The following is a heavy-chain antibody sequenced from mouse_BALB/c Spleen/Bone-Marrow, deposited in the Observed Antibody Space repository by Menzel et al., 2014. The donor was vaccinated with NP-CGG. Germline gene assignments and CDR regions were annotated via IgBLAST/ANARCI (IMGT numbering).Heavy chain of an antibody. CDR1: GYTFXSYW. D-gene: IGHD1-1*01. V-gene: IGHV1-7*01. Sequence: QVQLQQSGAELAKPGASVKMSCKASGYTFXSYWTHWVKQRPGQGLEWIGYINPSTGYTEYNQKFKDKATLTADKSSSTAYMQLSSLTSEDSAVYYCARQITTVDYAMDYWGQGTSVTVSS. CDR3: ARQITTVDYAMDY. CDR2: INPSTGYT. J-gene: IGHJ4*01.